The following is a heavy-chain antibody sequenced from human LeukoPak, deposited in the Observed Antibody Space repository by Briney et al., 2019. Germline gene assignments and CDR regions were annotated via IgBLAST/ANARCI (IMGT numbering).Heavy chain of an antibody. CDR1: GFTVNSNY. V-gene: IGHV3-53*01. D-gene: IGHD2-21*01. CDR3: ASSPNCGGDCYDY. Sequence: PGGSLRLSCAASGFTVNSNYLSWVRQAPGKGLEWVSTLYNTGNTYYANSVKGRFSISRDNSKNTLFLQMNSLRAEDTAVYYCASSPNCGGDCYDYWGQGTLVTVSS. J-gene: IGHJ4*02. CDR2: LYNTGNT.